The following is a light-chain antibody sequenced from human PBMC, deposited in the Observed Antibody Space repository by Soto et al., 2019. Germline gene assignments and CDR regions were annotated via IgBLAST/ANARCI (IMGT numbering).Light chain of an antibody. J-gene: IGKJ2*01. CDR3: QQSYTSPYT. Sequence: DIQMTQSPSSLSASVGDRVTITCRASQTINNYLNWYQQRPGKAPNPIIFPASNLQGGVPSRFSGRGSGTDFTLTISSLQHEDLATYYCQQSYTSPYTFGQGTKLQIK. CDR2: PAS. V-gene: IGKV1-39*01. CDR1: QTINNY.